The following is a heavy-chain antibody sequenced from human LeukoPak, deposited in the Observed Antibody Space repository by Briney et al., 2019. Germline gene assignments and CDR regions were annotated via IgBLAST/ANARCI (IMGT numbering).Heavy chain of an antibody. CDR1: GFTFSDGY. J-gene: IGHJ6*03. CDR2: ISGSGTTT. D-gene: IGHD6-13*01. CDR3: ARDATTAVGWVYMDV. Sequence: PGGSLRLSCAASGFTFSDGYMSWIRQAPGKGLEWVSYISGSGTTTSYADSVKGRFTISRDNAKNLLYLQMNSLRAEDTAIYYCARDATTAVGWVYMDVWGKGTTVTISS. V-gene: IGHV3-11*04.